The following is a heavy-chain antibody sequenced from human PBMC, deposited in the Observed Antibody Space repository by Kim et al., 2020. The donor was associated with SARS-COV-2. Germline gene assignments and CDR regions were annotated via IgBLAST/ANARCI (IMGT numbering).Heavy chain of an antibody. CDR1: GFTFSAHS. V-gene: IGHV3-21*06. J-gene: IGHJ4*02. CDR3: ARVSHDSSGYATLDY. CDR2: IGGNGKYI. Sequence: GGSLRLSCAASGFTFSAHSMHWVRQAPGRGLEWVSSIGGNGKYIFYADSVKGRFTISRDNAKNSVDLLMNSLRDEDTALYYCARVSHDSSGYATLDYWGQGVRVTVSS. D-gene: IGHD3-22*01.